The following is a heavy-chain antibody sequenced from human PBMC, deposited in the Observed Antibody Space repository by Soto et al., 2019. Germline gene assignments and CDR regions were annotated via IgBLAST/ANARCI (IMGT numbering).Heavy chain of an antibody. CDR2: ISSGSGTT. CDR3: AKIGTYLRMDV. V-gene: IGHV3-48*01. CDR1: GFTFSYYS. Sequence: EVQLVESGGGLVQPGGSLRLSCAVSGFTFSYYSMNWVRQAPGKGLEWVSYISSGSGTTYYADSVKGRFSISRDNANNSLYLQRNRLRVEDTAVYYCAKIGTYLRMDVWGQGTTVTVSS. J-gene: IGHJ6*02. D-gene: IGHD3-10*01.